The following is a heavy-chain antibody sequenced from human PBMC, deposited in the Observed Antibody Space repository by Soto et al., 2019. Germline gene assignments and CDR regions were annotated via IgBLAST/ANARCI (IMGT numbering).Heavy chain of an antibody. CDR3: ARSSIFGVAPFDY. CDR2: IYSGGST. Sequence: GGSLRLSCAASVFTVSSNYMSWVRQAPGKGLEWVSVIYSGGSTYYADSVKGRFTISRDNSKNTLYLQMNSLRAEDTAVYYCARSSIFGVAPFDYWGQGTLVTVSS. J-gene: IGHJ4*02. D-gene: IGHD3-3*01. CDR1: VFTVSSNY. V-gene: IGHV3-66*01.